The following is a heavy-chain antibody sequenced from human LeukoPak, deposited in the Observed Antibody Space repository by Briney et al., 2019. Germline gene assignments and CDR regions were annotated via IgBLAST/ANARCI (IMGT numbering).Heavy chain of an antibody. CDR2: VYYSKNT. J-gene: IGHJ4*02. V-gene: IGHV4-39*01. CDR1: GGSISSSSAY. D-gene: IGHD5-18*01. CDR3: VSPRGFSYGYFDY. Sequence: SETLSLTCTVSGGSISSSSAYWGWIRQPPGKGLEWIGSVYYSKNTYYNPSLKSRVTISADTSKNQFSLTLGSVSATDTAVYYCVSPRGFSYGYFDYWGQGTLVTVSS.